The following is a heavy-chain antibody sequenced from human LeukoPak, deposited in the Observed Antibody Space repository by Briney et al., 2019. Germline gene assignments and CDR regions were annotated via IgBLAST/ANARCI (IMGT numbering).Heavy chain of an antibody. CDR3: AKLRGRAVAGTDWFDP. Sequence: PGGSLRLSCAASGFTFSSYAMSWVRQAPGKGLEWVSAISCSSSSTYYADSVKGRFTISRDNSKNTLYLQMNSLRAEDTAVYYCAKLRGRAVAGTDWFDPWGQGTLVTVSS. CDR2: ISCSSSST. CDR1: GFTFSSYA. J-gene: IGHJ5*02. D-gene: IGHD6-19*01. V-gene: IGHV3-23*01.